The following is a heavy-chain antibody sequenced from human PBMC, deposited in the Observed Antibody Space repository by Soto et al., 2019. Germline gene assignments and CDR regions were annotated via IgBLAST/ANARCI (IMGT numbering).Heavy chain of an antibody. D-gene: IGHD3-3*01. CDR1: GYTFTNYA. CDR2: ISAYSGDT. CDR3: ARDGRAFSIFGETMDV. Sequence: ASVKVSCKTSGYTFTNYAINWVRQAPGQGLQWMGWISAYSGDTKYAQRFQDRLTVTTDPSTTTAYMELRSLRSDDTAVYYCARDGRAFSIFGETMDVWGQGTTVTVSS. J-gene: IGHJ6*02. V-gene: IGHV1-18*01.